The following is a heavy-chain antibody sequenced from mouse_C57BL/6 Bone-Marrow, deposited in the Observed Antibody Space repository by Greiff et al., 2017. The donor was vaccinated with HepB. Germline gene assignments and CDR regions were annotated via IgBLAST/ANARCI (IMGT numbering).Heavy chain of an antibody. D-gene: IGHD1-1*01. CDR1: GFTFTDYY. CDR2: IRNKANGYTT. CDR3: ARYAYGSLGY. J-gene: IGHJ2*01. V-gene: IGHV7-3*01. Sequence: EVNLVESGGGLVQPGGSLSLSCAASGFTFTDYYMSWVRQPPGKALEWLGFIRNKANGYTTEYSASVQGRFTISRDNSQSILDLQMNALRAEDSATYYCARYAYGSLGYWGQGPTLTVSS.